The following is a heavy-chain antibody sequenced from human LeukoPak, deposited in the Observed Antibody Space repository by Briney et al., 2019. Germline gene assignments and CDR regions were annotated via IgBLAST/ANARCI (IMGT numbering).Heavy chain of an antibody. D-gene: IGHD3-10*01. CDR3: ARAEVLLWFGELLPRAFDI. V-gene: IGHV4-4*07. CDR2: IYTSGST. Sequence: SETLSLTCTVSGGSIGSYYWSWIRQPAGKGLERIGRIYTSGSTNYNPSLKSRVTMSVDTSKNHFSLKLSSVTAADTAVYYCARAEVLLWFGELLPRAFDIWGQGTMVTVSS. J-gene: IGHJ3*02. CDR1: GGSIGSYY.